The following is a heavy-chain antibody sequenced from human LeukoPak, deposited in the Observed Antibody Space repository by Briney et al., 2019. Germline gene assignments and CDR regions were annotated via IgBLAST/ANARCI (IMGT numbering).Heavy chain of an antibody. Sequence: PGGSPRLSCAASGFMFADHGMTWVRQVPGKGLEWVSGINWNGGSTGYVDSVKGRFTISRDNAKNVLFLQMNNLRAEDTAFYYCARGEWDLRDWGQGTLVIVSS. CDR2: INWNGGST. V-gene: IGHV3-20*04. CDR3: ARGEWDLRD. D-gene: IGHD1-26*01. J-gene: IGHJ4*02. CDR1: GFMFADHG.